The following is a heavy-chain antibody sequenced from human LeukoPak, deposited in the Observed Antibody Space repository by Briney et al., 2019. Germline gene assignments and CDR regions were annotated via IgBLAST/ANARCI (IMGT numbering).Heavy chain of an antibody. CDR1: GGSISSSSYY. D-gene: IGHD3-16*02. J-gene: IGHJ4*02. Sequence: SETLSLTCTVSGGSISSSSYYWGWLRQPPGKGLEWIGSIYYSGSTYYNPSLKSRVTISVDTSKNQFSLKLSSVTAADTAVYYCARDDYVWGSYPKHEYYFDYWRQGTLVTVSS. CDR2: IYYSGST. CDR3: ARDDYVWGSYPKHEYYFDY. V-gene: IGHV4-39*02.